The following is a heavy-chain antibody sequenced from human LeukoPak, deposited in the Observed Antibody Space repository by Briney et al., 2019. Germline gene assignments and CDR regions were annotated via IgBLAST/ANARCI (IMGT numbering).Heavy chain of an antibody. Sequence: LAASVKVSCKASGYTFIGHYIRWVRQAPGQGLEWMGWINPNSGDTKYPQKFQGRVTMTRDTSINTAYMELSSLKSDDTAVYYCARGQFAGTFYDWYLDLWGRGTLVTVSS. J-gene: IGHJ2*01. CDR2: INPNSGDT. V-gene: IGHV1-2*03. CDR1: GYTFIGHY. D-gene: IGHD5/OR15-5a*01. CDR3: ARGQFAGTFYDWYLDL.